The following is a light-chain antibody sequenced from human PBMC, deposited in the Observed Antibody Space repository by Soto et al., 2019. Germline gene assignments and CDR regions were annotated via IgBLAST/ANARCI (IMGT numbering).Light chain of an antibody. CDR3: QQYNNLLWT. CDR2: GAS. J-gene: IGKJ1*01. Sequence: EIVMTQSPATLSVSPGERATLSCRASQSVSSNFAWYQQKPGQAPRLLIYGASTRATGIPARFSGSGSGTEFTLTISSLQSEDFAVYYCQQYNNLLWTFGQGTKVEIK. V-gene: IGKV3-15*01. CDR1: QSVSSN.